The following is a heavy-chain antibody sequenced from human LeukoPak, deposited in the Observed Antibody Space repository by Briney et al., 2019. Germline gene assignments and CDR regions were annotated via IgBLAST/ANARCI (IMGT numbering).Heavy chain of an antibody. Sequence: PSETLSLTCAVYGGSFSGYYWSWIRQPPGKGLEWIGEINHSGSTNYNPSLKSRVTISVDTSKNQFSLKLSSVTAADTAVYYCARGFTMVRGVTSYYFDYWGQGTLVTVFS. V-gene: IGHV4-34*01. CDR1: GGSFSGYY. CDR3: ARGFTMVRGVTSYYFDY. D-gene: IGHD3-10*01. CDR2: INHSGST. J-gene: IGHJ4*02.